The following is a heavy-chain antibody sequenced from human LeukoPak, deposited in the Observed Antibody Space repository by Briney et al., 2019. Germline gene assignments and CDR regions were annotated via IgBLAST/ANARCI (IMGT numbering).Heavy chain of an antibody. V-gene: IGHV4-61*02. CDR1: GGSISSGSYY. Sequence: SETLSLTCTVSGGSISSGSYYWSWIRQPAGKGLEWIGRIYTSGSTNYNPSLKSRVTISVDTSKNQFSLKLSSVTAADTAVYYCAMGADYYGSGSYYYYYYYMDVWGKGTTVTISS. CDR2: IYTSGST. D-gene: IGHD3-10*01. J-gene: IGHJ6*03. CDR3: AMGADYYGSGSYYYYYYYMDV.